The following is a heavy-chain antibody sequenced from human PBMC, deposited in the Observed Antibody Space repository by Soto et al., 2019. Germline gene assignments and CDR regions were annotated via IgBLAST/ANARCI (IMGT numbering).Heavy chain of an antibody. CDR3: TRWYSSRLNSPHQAIDV. D-gene: IGHD6-19*01. J-gene: IGHJ6*02. V-gene: IGHV3-49*04. CDR1: EFSFGDYA. Sequence: PGGSLRLSRTGSEFSFGDYAMTWVRQGQGKGLEWVACIRGKAYGGAVEYAASVKGRFIISRDDSKSIAYLQMNSLKREDSGVYYCTRWYSSRLNSPHQAIDVWGQVTTVPVSS. CDR2: IRGKAYGGAV.